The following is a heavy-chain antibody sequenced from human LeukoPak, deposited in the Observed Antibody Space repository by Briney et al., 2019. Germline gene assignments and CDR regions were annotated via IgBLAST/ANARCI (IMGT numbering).Heavy chain of an antibody. CDR2: INHSGGT. CDR3: ARGGHRSGWYGWFDP. J-gene: IGHJ5*02. Sequence: SETLSLTCAVYGGSFSGYYWSWIRQPPGKGLEWIGEINHSGGTNYNPSLKSRVTISVDTSKNQFSLKLSSVTAADTAVYYCARGGHRSGWYGWFDPWGQGTLVTVSS. D-gene: IGHD6-19*01. V-gene: IGHV4-34*01. CDR1: GGSFSGYY.